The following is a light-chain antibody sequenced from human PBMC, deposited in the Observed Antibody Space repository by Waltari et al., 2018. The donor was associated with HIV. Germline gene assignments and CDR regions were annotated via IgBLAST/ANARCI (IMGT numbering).Light chain of an antibody. Sequence: QSVLTQPPSAPGTPRQRVRIPCSGRSSNIGSHILNWYQPLPGNAPKLLIYSNNQRPSGVPDRFSGSKSGTSASLAISGLQSEDEADYYCAAWDDSLNAWVFGGGTKLTVL. CDR1: SSNIGSHI. CDR3: AAWDDSLNAWV. J-gene: IGLJ3*02. CDR2: SNN. V-gene: IGLV1-44*01.